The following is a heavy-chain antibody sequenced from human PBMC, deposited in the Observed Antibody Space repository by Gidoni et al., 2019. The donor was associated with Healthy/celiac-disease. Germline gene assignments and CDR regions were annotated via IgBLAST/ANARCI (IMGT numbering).Heavy chain of an antibody. D-gene: IGHD1-1*01. Sequence: QVHLVESGGGVVQPGRSLRLSCAASGFTFSSYGMHWVRQAPGKGLEWVAVISYDGSNKYYADSVKGRFTTSRDNSKNTLYLQMNSLRAEDTAVYYCAKGWNLYYFDYWGQGTLVTVSS. J-gene: IGHJ4*02. CDR2: ISYDGSNK. V-gene: IGHV3-30*18. CDR1: GFTFSSYG. CDR3: AKGWNLYYFDY.